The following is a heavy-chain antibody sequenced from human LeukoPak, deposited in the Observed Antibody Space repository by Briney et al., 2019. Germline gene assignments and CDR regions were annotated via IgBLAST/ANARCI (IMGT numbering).Heavy chain of an antibody. D-gene: IGHD3-3*01. V-gene: IGHV3-23*01. J-gene: IGHJ4*02. CDR2: ISGSGGST. CDR1: GFTFSSYA. CDR3: AKDQLRFLEWLLGDFDY. Sequence: PGGSLRLSCAASGFTFSSYAMSWVRQAPVKGLEWVSAISGSGGSTYYADSVKGRFTISRDNSKNTLYLQMNSLRAEDTAVYYCAKDQLRFLEWLLGDFDYWGQGTLVTVSS.